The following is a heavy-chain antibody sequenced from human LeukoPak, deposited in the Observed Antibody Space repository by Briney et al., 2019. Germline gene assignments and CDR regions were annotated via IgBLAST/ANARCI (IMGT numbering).Heavy chain of an antibody. J-gene: IGHJ4*02. Sequence: GGSLRLSCATSDSTFSGYGIHWVRQPPGKGLEWVAFIQYDGSNKYYADSVKGRFTISRDNSKTTLYLQMNSLRAEDTAVYYCAKDILVQSSGYFDYWGQGTLVTVSS. V-gene: IGHV3-30*02. CDR2: IQYDGSNK. CDR3: AKDILVQSSGYFDY. D-gene: IGHD1-1*01. CDR1: DSTFSGYG.